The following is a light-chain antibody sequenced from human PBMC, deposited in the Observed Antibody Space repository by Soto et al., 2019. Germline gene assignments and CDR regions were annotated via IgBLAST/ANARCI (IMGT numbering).Light chain of an antibody. V-gene: IGKV3-20*01. Sequence: EIVLTQSPGTLSLSPVERATLSCMASQSVSSTYIGWYQQKLGQAPRLLIYGASTRATGIPDRFSGSGSGTDFTLTISRLEPEDFAVYYCQQYGDTPFAFGQGTRLEI. J-gene: IGKJ5*01. CDR3: QQYGDTPFA. CDR1: QSVSSTY. CDR2: GAS.